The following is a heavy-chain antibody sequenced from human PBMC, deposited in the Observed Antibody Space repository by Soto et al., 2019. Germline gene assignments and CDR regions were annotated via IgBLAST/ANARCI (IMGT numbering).Heavy chain of an antibody. Sequence: QVQLVQSGAEVRKPGASVKVSCKASGYTFTTYNMHWVRQAPGQGPEWMGVINPSVGSTSCAQKFQGRVTMSRDTSTSTVYMELSSLRSEDTAVYYCARAGPGYFDYWGQGTLVTVSS. CDR2: INPSVGST. CDR1: GYTFTTYN. CDR3: ARAGPGYFDY. V-gene: IGHV1-46*01. D-gene: IGHD3-10*01. J-gene: IGHJ4*02.